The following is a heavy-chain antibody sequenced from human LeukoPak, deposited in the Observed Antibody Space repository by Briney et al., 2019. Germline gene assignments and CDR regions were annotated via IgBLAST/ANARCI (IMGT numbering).Heavy chain of an antibody. D-gene: IGHD3-10*01. CDR2: ISGSGGST. Sequence: GGSLRLSCAASGFTFSSYAMSWVRQAPGKGLEWVSAISGSGGSTYYADSVKGRFTISRDNSKNTLYLQMNSLRAEDTAVYYCARDGLLWFGELSFPDYWGQGTLVTVSS. CDR1: GFTFSSYA. J-gene: IGHJ4*02. V-gene: IGHV3-23*01. CDR3: ARDGLLWFGELSFPDY.